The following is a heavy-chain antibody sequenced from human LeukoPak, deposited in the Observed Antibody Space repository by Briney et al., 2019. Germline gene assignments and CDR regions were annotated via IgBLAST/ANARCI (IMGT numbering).Heavy chain of an antibody. CDR3: ARVQYYYYYMDV. J-gene: IGHJ6*03. CDR2: LYTSGST. V-gene: IGHV4-4*07. Sequence: SETLSLTCTVSGGTISSYYWSWIRQPAGKGLEWIGRLYTSGSTNYNPSLKSRVTMSVDTSKNQFSLKLTSVTAADTAVYYCARVQYYYYYMDVWGRGTTVTISS. CDR1: GGTISSYY.